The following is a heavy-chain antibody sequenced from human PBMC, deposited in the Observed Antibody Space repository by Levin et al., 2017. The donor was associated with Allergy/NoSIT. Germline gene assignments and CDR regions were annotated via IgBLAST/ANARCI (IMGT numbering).Heavy chain of an antibody. V-gene: IGHV4-59*01. D-gene: IGHD2-15*01. Sequence: PSETLSLTCTVSGGSISSYYWSWIRQPPGKGLEWIGYIYYSGSTNYNPSLKSRVTISVDTSKNQFSLKLSSVTAADTAVYYCARQVVVAAPNVLYYYYYYMDVWGKGTTVTVSS. CDR1: GGSISSYY. CDR3: ARQVVVAAPNVLYYYYYYMDV. CDR2: IYYSGST. J-gene: IGHJ6*03.